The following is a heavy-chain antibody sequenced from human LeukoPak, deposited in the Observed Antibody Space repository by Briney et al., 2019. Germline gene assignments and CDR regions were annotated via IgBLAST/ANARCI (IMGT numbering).Heavy chain of an antibody. V-gene: IGHV1-58*01. CDR1: GFTFTSSA. J-gene: IGHJ3*02. D-gene: IGHD6-13*01. CDR3: AADHLAAKDAFDI. Sequence: GTSVKVSCKASGFTFTSSAVQWVRQARGQRLEWIGWIVVGSGNTNYAQKFQERVTITRDMSTRTAYMELSSLRSEDTAVYYCAADHLAAKDAFDIWGQGTMVTVSS. CDR2: IVVGSGNT.